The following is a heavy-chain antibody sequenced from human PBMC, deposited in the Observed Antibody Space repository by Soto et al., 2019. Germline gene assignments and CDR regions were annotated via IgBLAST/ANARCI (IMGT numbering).Heavy chain of an antibody. D-gene: IGHD3-3*01. V-gene: IGHV1-18*01. CDR2: ISAYNGNT. Sequence: ASVKVSCKASGYTFTSYGISWVRQAPGQGLEWMGWISAYNGNTNYAQKLQGRVTMTTDTSTSTAYVELRSLRSDDTAVYYCARDRTQITIFGVVITGYSDYWGQGTLVTVSS. CDR3: ARDRTQITIFGVVITGYSDY. J-gene: IGHJ4*02. CDR1: GYTFTSYG.